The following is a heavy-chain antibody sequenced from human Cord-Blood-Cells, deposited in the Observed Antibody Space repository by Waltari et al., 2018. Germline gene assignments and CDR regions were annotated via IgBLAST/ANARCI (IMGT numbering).Heavy chain of an antibody. CDR3: ARRDYDFWSGYYDY. V-gene: IGHV4-39*01. CDR2: IYYSEST. D-gene: IGHD3-3*01. Sequence: HLQLQESGPGLVKPSETLSLTCTVSGGSISSSSFYWGWIRQPPGTGLEWIGSIYYSESTYYNPSLKSRVTLSVDTSKNQFSLKLSSVTAAYTTVYDCARRDYDFWSGYYDYWGQGTLVTVSS. J-gene: IGHJ4*02. CDR1: GGSISSSSFY.